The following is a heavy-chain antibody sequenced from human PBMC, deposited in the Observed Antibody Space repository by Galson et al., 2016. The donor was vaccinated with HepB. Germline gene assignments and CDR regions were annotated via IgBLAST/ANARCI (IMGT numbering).Heavy chain of an antibody. D-gene: IGHD5/OR15-5a*01. V-gene: IGHV4-39*07. Sequence: TLSLTCTVSGGSITSSSHYWGWIRQPPGKGLEWIGSIYYKGSTYYNPSLKSRITMSIDTSKNQFSLHLSSVSAADTAIFYCAREDLSNWFDTWGQGALVTVSS. CDR3: AREDLSNWFDT. CDR2: IYYKGST. CDR1: GGSITSSSHY. J-gene: IGHJ5*02.